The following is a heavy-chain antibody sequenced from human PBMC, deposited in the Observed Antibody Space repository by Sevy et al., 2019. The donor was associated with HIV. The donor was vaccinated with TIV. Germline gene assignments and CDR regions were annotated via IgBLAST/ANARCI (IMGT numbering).Heavy chain of an antibody. V-gene: IGHV1-2*02. CDR3: VRDDRDGYFEH. CDR2: INPDSGDP. J-gene: IGHJ4*02. CDR1: GYTFTGYY. Sequence: ASVKVSCKASGYTFTGYYMHWMRQAPGQGLEWMGWINPDSGDPTYAPKFQGRVTLTRDTSINTAYMDLRRLKSDDTAAYYCVRDDRDGYFEHWGQGTLVTVSS.